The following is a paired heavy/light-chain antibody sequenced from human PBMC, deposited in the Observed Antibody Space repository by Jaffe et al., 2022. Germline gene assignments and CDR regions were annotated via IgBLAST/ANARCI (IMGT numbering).Light chain of an antibody. CDR1: QAIRND. CDR2: AAT. Sequence: AIQMTQSPSSLSASVGDRVTITCRASQAIRNDLGWYQQKPGKAPKVLIYAATSLQSGVPSRFSGSGSGTDFTLTISSLQPEDFATYYCLQDYSYPRTFGQGTKLEIK. V-gene: IGKV1-6*01. CDR3: LQDYSYPRT. J-gene: IGKJ2*01.
Heavy chain of an antibody. V-gene: IGHV3-7*01. CDR1: GFTFSAYW. CDR3: ARDLSPGSDGDWYDLFDY. D-gene: IGHD3-3*01. CDR2: IKRDGSKI. J-gene: IGHJ4*02. Sequence: EVQLVESGGGLVQPGGSLRLSCAASGFTFSAYWMTWVRQAPGKGLEWVANIKRDGSKIYYVDSVKGRFTISRDNAKNELYLQMESLRAEDTALYYCARDLSPGSDGDWYDLFDYWGQGTQVTVSS.